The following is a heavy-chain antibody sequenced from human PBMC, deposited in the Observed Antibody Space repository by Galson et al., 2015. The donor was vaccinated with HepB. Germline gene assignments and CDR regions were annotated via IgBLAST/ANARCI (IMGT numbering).Heavy chain of an antibody. CDR1: GFTFSSYA. CDR3: ARVGVLYTFDY. J-gene: IGHJ4*02. V-gene: IGHV3-30*04. CDR2: ISYDGSNK. Sequence: SLRLSCAASGFTFSSYAMHWVRQAPGKGLEWVAVISYDGSNKYYADSVKGRFTISRDNSKNTLYLQMNSLRAEDTAVYYCARVGVLYTFDYWGQGTLVTVSS. D-gene: IGHD2/OR15-2a*01.